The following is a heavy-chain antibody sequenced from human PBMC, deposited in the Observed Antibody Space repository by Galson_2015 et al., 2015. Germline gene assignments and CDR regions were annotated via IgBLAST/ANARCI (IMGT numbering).Heavy chain of an antibody. D-gene: IGHD3-9*01. V-gene: IGHV3-74*01. J-gene: IGHJ6*02. Sequence: RINPDGSSTSYADSVKGRFTISRDNAKNTLYLQMNSLRAEDTAVYYCVRDSYDTLTGSFYGMDVWGQGTTVTVSS. CDR3: VRDSYDTLTGSFYGMDV. CDR2: INPDGSST.